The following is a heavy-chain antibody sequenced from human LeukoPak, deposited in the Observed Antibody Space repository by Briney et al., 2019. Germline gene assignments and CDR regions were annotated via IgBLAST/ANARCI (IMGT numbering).Heavy chain of an antibody. J-gene: IGHJ4*02. CDR3: ARDLLGDGFSSFDQ. CDR2: IYSGGTT. D-gene: IGHD5-24*01. CDR1: GLSVSNNH. V-gene: IGHV3-53*01. Sequence: GGSLSLSCAASGLSVSNNHMNWVRQAPGKGLEWVSVIYSGGTTNVADSVKGRFTISRDNSKNTVYLQMNSLRAEDTAVYYCARDLLGDGFSSFDQWGQGTLVTVSS.